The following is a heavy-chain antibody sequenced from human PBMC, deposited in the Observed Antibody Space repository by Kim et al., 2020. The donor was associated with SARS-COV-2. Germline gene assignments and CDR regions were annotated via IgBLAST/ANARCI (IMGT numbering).Heavy chain of an antibody. J-gene: IGHJ6*02. V-gene: IGHV4-34*01. Sequence: SETLSLTCAVYGGSFSGYYWSWIRQPPGKGLEWIGEINHSGSTNYNPSLKSRVTISVDTTKNQFFLKLTAVTTADTAVYYCARVSITMIVVVIIPYYYYGRDVWGQGTTVTVS. CDR1: GGSFSGYY. CDR2: INHSGST. D-gene: IGHD3-22*01. CDR3: ARVSITMIVVVIIPYYYYGRDV.